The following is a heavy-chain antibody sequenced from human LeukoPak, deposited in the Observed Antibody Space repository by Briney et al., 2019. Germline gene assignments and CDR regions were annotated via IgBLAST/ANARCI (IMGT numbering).Heavy chain of an antibody. Sequence: GGSLRLSCAASGFTFSGYAMHWVRQAPGKGLEYVSAISINGGTTYYANSVKGRFTISRDNSKNTLYLQMGSLRAEDMAVYYCAKGYSSSWYWYFDLWGRGTLVTVSS. D-gene: IGHD6-13*01. V-gene: IGHV3-64*01. CDR1: GFTFSGYA. CDR2: ISINGGTT. J-gene: IGHJ2*01. CDR3: AKGYSSSWYWYFDL.